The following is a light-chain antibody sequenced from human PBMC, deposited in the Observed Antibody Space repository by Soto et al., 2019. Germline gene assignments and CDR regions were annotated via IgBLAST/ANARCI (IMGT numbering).Light chain of an antibody. J-gene: IGLJ1*01. Sequence: QSALTQPPSASGSPGQSVTISCTGTSSDVGAYKYVSWYQQHPGKAPKLLIYEVSKRPSGVPDRFSGSKSGNTASLTVSGLQAGDEADYYCSSYAGSDTFVFGTGTKLTVL. V-gene: IGLV2-8*01. CDR1: SSDVGAYKY. CDR2: EVS. CDR3: SSYAGSDTFV.